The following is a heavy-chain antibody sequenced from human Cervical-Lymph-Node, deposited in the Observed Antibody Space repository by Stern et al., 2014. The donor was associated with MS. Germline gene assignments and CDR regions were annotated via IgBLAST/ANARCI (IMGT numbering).Heavy chain of an antibody. D-gene: IGHD4-17*01. CDR1: GYTFTSYA. CDR3: ARGTTVTTVRYYYYGMDV. J-gene: IGHJ6*02. Sequence: QVQLGQSGAEVKTPGASVKVSCKASGYTFTSYAMHWVRQAPGQRLEWMGWINAGNGNTKYSQKFQGRVTITRDTSASTAYMELSSLRSEDTAVYYCARGTTVTTVRYYYYGMDVWGQGTTVTVSS. CDR2: INAGNGNT. V-gene: IGHV1-3*01.